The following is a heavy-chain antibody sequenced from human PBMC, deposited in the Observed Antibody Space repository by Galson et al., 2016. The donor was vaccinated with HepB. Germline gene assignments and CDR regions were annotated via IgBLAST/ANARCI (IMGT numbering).Heavy chain of an antibody. CDR3: ARDRDRSLDY. CDR2: ISAHNGDT. CDR1: GYTFTTNG. D-gene: IGHD5-24*01. Sequence: SVKVSCKASGYTFTTNGTSWVRQAPGQGLEWVAWISAHNGDTNSAQKFRGRVTLTTDTSTRTAYMELRSLKSDDTAVYYCARDRDRSLDYWGQGTLVTVSS. J-gene: IGHJ4*02. V-gene: IGHV1-18*04.